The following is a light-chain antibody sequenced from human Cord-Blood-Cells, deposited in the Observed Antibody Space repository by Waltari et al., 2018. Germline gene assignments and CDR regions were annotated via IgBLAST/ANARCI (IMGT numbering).Light chain of an antibody. Sequence: QSALTQPASVSGSPGQSITISCTGTSSDVGGYNYVSWYQQHPGKAPNLMIYKVSNWTSGVSNRFSGPKSGNTASLTIAGHQAEDEAYYCCSSYTSSIYVFGTGTKVTVL. CDR1: SSDVGGYNY. J-gene: IGLJ1*01. CDR2: KVS. V-gene: IGLV2-14*01. CDR3: SSYTSSIYV.